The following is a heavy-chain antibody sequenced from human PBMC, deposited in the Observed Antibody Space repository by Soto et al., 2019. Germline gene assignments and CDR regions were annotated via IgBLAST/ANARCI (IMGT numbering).Heavy chain of an antibody. V-gene: IGHV4-30-2*01. Sequence: LSLTCAVSGGSISSGGYSWSWIRQPPGKGLEWIGYIYHSGSTYYNPSLKSRVTISVDRSKNQFSLKLSSVTAADTAVYYCARHVWSGYYYFDYWGQGTLVTVSS. J-gene: IGHJ4*02. CDR3: ARHVWSGYYYFDY. D-gene: IGHD3-3*01. CDR2: IYHSGST. CDR1: GGSISSGGYS.